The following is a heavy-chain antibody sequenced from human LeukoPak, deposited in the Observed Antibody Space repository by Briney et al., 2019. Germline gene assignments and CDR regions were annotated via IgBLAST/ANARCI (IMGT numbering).Heavy chain of an antibody. J-gene: IGHJ6*03. CDR2: IIPIFGTA. CDR1: GGTFSSYA. CDR3: AIGTMIRFDYMDV. V-gene: IGHV1-69*13. D-gene: IGHD3-10*01. Sequence: PAASVKVSCKASGGTFSSYAISWVRQAPGQGLEWMGGIIPIFGTANYAQKFQGRVTIAADESTSTAYMELSSLRSEDTAVYYCAIGTMIRFDYMDVWGKGTTVTISS.